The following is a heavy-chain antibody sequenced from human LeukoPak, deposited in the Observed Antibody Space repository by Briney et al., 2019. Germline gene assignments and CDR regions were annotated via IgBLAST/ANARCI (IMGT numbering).Heavy chain of an antibody. CDR3: ARDGFAYCGGDCYSNANPDAFDI. CDR2: ISSSGSTI. J-gene: IGHJ3*02. CDR1: GFTFSDYY. V-gene: IGHV3-11*01. D-gene: IGHD2-21*02. Sequence: PGGSLRLSCAASGFTFSDYYMSWVRQAPGKGLEWVSYISSSGSTIYYADSLKGRFTISRDNAKNSLYLQMNSLRAEDTAVYYCARDGFAYCGGDCYSNANPDAFDIWGQGTMVTVSS.